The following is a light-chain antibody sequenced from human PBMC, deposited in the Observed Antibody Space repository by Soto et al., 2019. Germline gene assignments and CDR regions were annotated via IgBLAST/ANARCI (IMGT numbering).Light chain of an antibody. Sequence: EIVLTQSPGTLSFSPGERATLSCRASQSVSSSYLAWYQQKTGQAPRLLIYGESSRATGIPDRLSGSGSGTDLNLAISRLEPEDFAVYYCQKYGSSPLTCGGGTKVDIK. J-gene: IGKJ4*01. CDR2: GES. CDR1: QSVSSSY. V-gene: IGKV3-20*01. CDR3: QKYGSSPLT.